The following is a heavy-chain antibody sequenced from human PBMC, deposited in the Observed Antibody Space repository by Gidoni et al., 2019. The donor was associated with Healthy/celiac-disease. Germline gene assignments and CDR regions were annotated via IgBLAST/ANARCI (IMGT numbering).Heavy chain of an antibody. CDR2: LYYRGDT. J-gene: IGHJ4*02. D-gene: IGHD6-13*01. Sequence: QLQLQESGPGLVKPSATLSLTYMVSGGSISTSDYYWGWVRQPPGKGLEWIGTLYYRGDTYYNPSLKSRVTISVDMSRNQFSLWLTSVTAADTAMYYCARDVRYSSSWSHFDYWGQGILVTVSS. V-gene: IGHV4-39*07. CDR1: GGSISTSDYY. CDR3: ARDVRYSSSWSHFDY.